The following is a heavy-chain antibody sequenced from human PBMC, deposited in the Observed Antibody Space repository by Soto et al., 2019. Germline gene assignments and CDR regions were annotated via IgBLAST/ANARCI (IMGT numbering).Heavy chain of an antibody. Sequence: PSETLSLTCAVYGGSFSGYYWSWIRQPPGKGLEWIGEINHSGSTNYNPSLKSRVTISVDTSKNQFSLKLSSVTAADTAVYYCARGPRNRYSSSSGSALDYWGQGTLVTVSS. CDR2: INHSGST. J-gene: IGHJ4*02. D-gene: IGHD6-6*01. CDR1: GGSFSGYY. CDR3: ARGPRNRYSSSSGSALDY. V-gene: IGHV4-34*01.